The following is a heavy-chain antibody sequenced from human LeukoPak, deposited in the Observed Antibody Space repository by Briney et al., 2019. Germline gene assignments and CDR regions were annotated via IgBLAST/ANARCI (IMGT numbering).Heavy chain of an antibody. Sequence: KSGGSLRLSCAASGFTFSDYYMSWIRQAPGKGLEWVSYISSSGSTIYYADSVKGRFTISRDNAKNSLYLQMNSLRAEDTAVYYCARGITMVRGVIRSNWFDPWGQGTLVTVSS. J-gene: IGHJ5*02. CDR3: ARGITMVRGVIRSNWFDP. CDR1: GFTFSDYY. D-gene: IGHD3-10*01. V-gene: IGHV3-11*01. CDR2: ISSSGSTI.